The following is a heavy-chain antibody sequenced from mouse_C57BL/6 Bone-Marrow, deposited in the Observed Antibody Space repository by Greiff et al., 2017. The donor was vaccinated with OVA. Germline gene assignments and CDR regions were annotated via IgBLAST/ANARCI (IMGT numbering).Heavy chain of an antibody. V-gene: IGHV3-6*01. CDR1: GYSITSGYY. CDR3: AREGIYDGYLYYFDY. Sequence: EVQLVESGPGLVKPSQSLSLTCSVTGYSITSGYYWNWIRQFPGNKLEWMGYISYDGSNNYNPSPKNRISITRDTSKNQFFLKLNSVTTEDTATYYCAREGIYDGYLYYFDYWGQGTTLTVSS. CDR2: ISYDGSN. D-gene: IGHD2-3*01. J-gene: IGHJ2*01.